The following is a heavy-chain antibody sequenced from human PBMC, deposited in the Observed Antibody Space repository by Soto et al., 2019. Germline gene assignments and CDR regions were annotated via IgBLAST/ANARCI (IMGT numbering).Heavy chain of an antibody. CDR1: GFSLSTSGVG. CDR3: AHATYYDFWSGYPPLNH. CDR2: IYWHDDK. J-gene: IGHJ5*02. Sequence: QITLKESGPTLVKPTQTLTLTCTFSGFSLSTSGVGVGWIRQPPGRALEWLAIIYWHDDKRYSPSLKSRLTITEETSKNHVVLTMTNMDPVDTATYYCAHATYYDFWSGYPPLNHWGQGTLVTVSS. D-gene: IGHD3-3*01. V-gene: IGHV2-5*01.